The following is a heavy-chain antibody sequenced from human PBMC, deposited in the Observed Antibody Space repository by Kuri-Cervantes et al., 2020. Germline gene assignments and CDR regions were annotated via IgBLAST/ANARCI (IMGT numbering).Heavy chain of an antibody. CDR2: SNSDGSRI. J-gene: IGHJ5*02. CDR1: GFTLSSYW. V-gene: IGHV3-74*01. CDR3: ARSDWFDP. Sequence: LSLTCAASGFTLSSYWMHWVRQAPGKGLVWVSRSNSDGSRISFADSVRGRFTISRDSAKNALYLQMNSLRAEDTAVYYCARSDWFDPWAREPWSPSPQ.